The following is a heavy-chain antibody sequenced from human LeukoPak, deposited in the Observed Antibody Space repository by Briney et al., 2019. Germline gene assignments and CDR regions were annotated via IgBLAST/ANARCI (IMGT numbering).Heavy chain of an antibody. CDR3: ASFTYGDFDY. J-gene: IGHJ4*02. CDR1: GFTFSSYA. Sequence: GGSLRLSCAASGFTFSSYAMHWVRQAPGKGLEWVAVISYDGSNKYYADSVKGRFTISRDNSKNTLYLQMNSLRAEDTAVYYCASFTYGDFDYWGQGTLVTVSS. V-gene: IGHV3-30-3*01. CDR2: ISYDGSNK. D-gene: IGHD4-17*01.